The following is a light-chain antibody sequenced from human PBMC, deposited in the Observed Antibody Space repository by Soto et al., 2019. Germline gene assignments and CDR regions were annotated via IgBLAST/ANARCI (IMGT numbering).Light chain of an antibody. CDR2: EVS. CDR3: SAYAGSNNHVV. V-gene: IGLV2-8*01. J-gene: IGLJ2*01. CDR1: SSDVGGYNY. Sequence: QSALTQPPSASGSPGQSVTISCTGTSSDVGGYNYVSWYQQHPGKAPKLMIYEVSKRPSGVPDRFSGSKSGNTASRTVSGLQAEDEADYYCSAYAGSNNHVVFGGGTKLTGL.